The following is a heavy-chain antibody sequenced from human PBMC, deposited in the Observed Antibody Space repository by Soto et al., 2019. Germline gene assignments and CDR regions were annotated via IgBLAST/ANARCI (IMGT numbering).Heavy chain of an antibody. Sequence: QVQLVESGGGVVQPGRSLRLSCAASGFTFSSYGMHWVRQAPGKGLECVAVISYDGSNKYYADSVKGRFTISRDNSKNTLYLQMNSLRAEDTAVYYCAKDFYIAAAASYYYYYGMDVWGQGTTVTVSS. CDR3: AKDFYIAAAASYYYYYGMDV. J-gene: IGHJ6*02. CDR2: ISYDGSNK. V-gene: IGHV3-30*18. D-gene: IGHD6-13*01. CDR1: GFTFSSYG.